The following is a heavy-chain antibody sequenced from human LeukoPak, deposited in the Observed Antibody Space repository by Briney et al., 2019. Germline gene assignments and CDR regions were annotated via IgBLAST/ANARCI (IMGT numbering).Heavy chain of an antibody. V-gene: IGHV4-4*07. CDR2: IFASGST. D-gene: IGHD3-10*01. CDR1: GGSISSYY. CDR3: ARDVYYYDSGSYYPYKYFDP. Sequence: SETLSLTCTVSGGSISSYYWSWIRQPAGKGLEWFGRIFASGSTSYNPSLKSRVIISVDMSKNQFSLKLRSVTAADTAVYYCARDVYYYDSGSYYPYKYFDPWGQGTLVTVSS. J-gene: IGHJ5*02.